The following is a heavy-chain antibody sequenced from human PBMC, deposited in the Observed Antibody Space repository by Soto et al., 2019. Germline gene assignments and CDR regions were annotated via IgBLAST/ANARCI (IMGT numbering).Heavy chain of an antibody. CDR3: ASGTWSVYYYYGMDV. CDR2: MNPNSGNT. V-gene: IGHV1-8*01. CDR1: GYTFTSYD. Sequence: GASVKVSCKASGYTFTSYDINWVRQATGQGLEWMGWMNPNSGNTGYAQKFQGRVTMTRNTSISTAYMELSSLRSEDTAVYYCASGTWSVYYYYGMDVWGQRTTVTVSS. D-gene: IGHD2-8*02. J-gene: IGHJ6*02.